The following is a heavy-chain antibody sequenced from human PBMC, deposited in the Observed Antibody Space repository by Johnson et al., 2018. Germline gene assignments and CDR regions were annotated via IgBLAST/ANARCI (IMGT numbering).Heavy chain of an antibody. Sequence: VQLVESGGGVVQPGRSLRLSCAASGFTFSSYAMHWVRQAPGKGLEWVAVISYDGRNKYYADSVKGRFTISRDNSKNTRYRQMNSLSAEDTAVYYCASGGYCVSSGYYGVAFDIWGQGTMVTVSS. D-gene: IGHD3-22*01. CDR2: ISYDGRNK. CDR1: GFTFSSYA. J-gene: IGHJ3*02. V-gene: IGHV3-30-3*01. CDR3: ASGGYCVSSGYYGVAFDI.